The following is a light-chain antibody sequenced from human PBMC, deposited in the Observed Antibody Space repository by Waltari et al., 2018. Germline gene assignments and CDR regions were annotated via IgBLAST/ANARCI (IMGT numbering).Light chain of an antibody. CDR1: QSVSSNF. Sequence: EIVLTQSPGTLSLSPGDRATLSCRASQSVSSNFLAWYQQKPGQAPRLLIYGASSRATGIPDKFSGSGSGTDFTLTINRLEPEDFAVYYCQQYGRSPLTFGGGTKVENK. J-gene: IGKJ4*01. V-gene: IGKV3-20*01. CDR2: GAS. CDR3: QQYGRSPLT.